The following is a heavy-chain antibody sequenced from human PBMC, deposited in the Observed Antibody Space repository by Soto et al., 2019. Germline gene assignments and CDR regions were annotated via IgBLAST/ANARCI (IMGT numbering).Heavy chain of an antibody. J-gene: IGHJ6*02. D-gene: IGHD6-19*01. CDR2: IKSKTDGGTT. Sequence: EVQLVESGGGLVKPGGSLRLSCAASGFTFSNAWMSWVRQAPGKGLEWVGRIKSKTDGGTTDYAAPVKGRFTISRDDSKNTLYLQMNSLKTEDTAVDYCTTESSIAVAGYYYYGMDVWGQGTTVTVSS. CDR3: TTESSIAVAGYYYYGMDV. CDR1: GFTFSNAW. V-gene: IGHV3-15*01.